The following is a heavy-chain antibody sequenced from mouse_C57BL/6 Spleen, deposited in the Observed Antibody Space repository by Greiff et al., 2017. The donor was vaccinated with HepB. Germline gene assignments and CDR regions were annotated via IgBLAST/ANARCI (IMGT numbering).Heavy chain of an antibody. CDR2: IDPSDSYT. V-gene: IGHV1-69*01. D-gene: IGHD1-1*01. CDR1: GYTFTSYW. J-gene: IGHJ2*01. Sequence: QVQLQQPGAELVMPGASVKLSCKASGYTFTSYWMHWVKQRPGQGLEWIGEIDPSDSYTNYNQNFKGKSTLTVDKSSSTAYMQLSSLTSEDSAVYYCARGYYYGSSYLLDYWGQGTTLTVSS. CDR3: ARGYYYGSSYLLDY.